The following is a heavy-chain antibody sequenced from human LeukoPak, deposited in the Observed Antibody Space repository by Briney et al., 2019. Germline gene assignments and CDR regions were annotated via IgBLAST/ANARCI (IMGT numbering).Heavy chain of an antibody. D-gene: IGHD6-19*01. Sequence: SETLSLTCTVSGGSISSGPYYWGWIRQPPGKGLEWIGEINHSGSTNYNPSLKSRVTISVDTSKNQFSLKLSSVTAADTALYYCSRASSTSYYDYWGQGSLVTVSS. V-gene: IGHV4-39*07. CDR1: GGSISSGPYY. CDR2: INHSGST. J-gene: IGHJ4*02. CDR3: SRASSTSYYDY.